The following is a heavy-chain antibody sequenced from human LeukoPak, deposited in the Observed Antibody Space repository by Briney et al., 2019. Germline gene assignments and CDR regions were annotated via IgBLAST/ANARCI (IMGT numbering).Heavy chain of an antibody. D-gene: IGHD3-9*01. CDR2: IYASAST. CDR3: ARCLSGPTYYYYYMDV. Sequence: ASATLSLTCSVSGGSISSYYWNWIRQPAGKGLEWIGRIYASASTNYSPSLRSRVTMSGDESKNQLSLRLSSATAADTAIYYCARCLSGPTYYYYYMDVWGKGTTVTVSS. J-gene: IGHJ6*03. V-gene: IGHV4-4*07. CDR1: GGSISSYY.